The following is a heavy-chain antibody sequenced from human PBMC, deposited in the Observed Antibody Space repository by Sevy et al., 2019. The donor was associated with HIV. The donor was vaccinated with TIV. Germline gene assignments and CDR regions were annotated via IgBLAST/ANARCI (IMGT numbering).Heavy chain of an antibody. V-gene: IGHV3-49*04. CDR1: GFTFDDHA. J-gene: IGHJ3*02. CDR2: IRRKGYGSTA. D-gene: IGHD1-26*01. Sequence: GGSLRLSCITSGFTFDDHAMSWVRQAPGKGLEWVGFIRRKGYGSTAEYAASVKGRFTISREDSKSIAYLERNSLQSEDTAIYYCTRRGVGETRNVFDIWGQGTMVTVSS. CDR3: TRRGVGETRNVFDI.